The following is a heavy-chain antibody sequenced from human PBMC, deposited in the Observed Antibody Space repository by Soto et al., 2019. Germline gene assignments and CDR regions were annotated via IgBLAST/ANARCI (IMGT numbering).Heavy chain of an antibody. CDR2: IIPILGIA. Sequence: QVQLVQSGAEVKKPGSSVKVSCKASGGTFSSYTISWVRQAPGQGLEWMGRIIPILGIANYAQKFQGRVTITADKYTSTAYMELSSLRSEDTAVYYCASKDIVVVPADYGMDVWGQGTTVTVSS. D-gene: IGHD2-2*01. CDR1: GGTFSSYT. CDR3: ASKDIVVVPADYGMDV. J-gene: IGHJ6*02. V-gene: IGHV1-69*02.